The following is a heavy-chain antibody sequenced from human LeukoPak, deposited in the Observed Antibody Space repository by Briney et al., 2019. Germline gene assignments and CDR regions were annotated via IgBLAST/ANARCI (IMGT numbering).Heavy chain of an antibody. CDR3: ARESTGYNNNWTFDY. Sequence: SVKVSCKASGGTFSSYAISWVRQAPGQGLEWMGRIIPILGIANYAQKFQGRVTITADKSTSTAYMELSSLRSEDTAVYYCARESTGYNNNWTFDYWGQGTLVTVSS. CDR1: GGTFSSYA. CDR2: IIPILGIA. V-gene: IGHV1-69*04. J-gene: IGHJ4*02. D-gene: IGHD6-13*01.